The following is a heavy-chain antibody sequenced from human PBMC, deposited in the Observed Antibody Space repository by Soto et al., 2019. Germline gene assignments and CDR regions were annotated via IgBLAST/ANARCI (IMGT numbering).Heavy chain of an antibody. CDR1: GLPVSTNY. CDR2: IYNDGKT. CDR3: VRTLPPGQNYGMDV. J-gene: IGHJ6*02. V-gene: IGHV3-53*01. Sequence: GGSLRLSCAASGLPVSTNYMSWVRQAPGKGLEWVSVIYNDGKTYYADSVKGRFTISRDASKNTLHLQMDSLRDEDTAVYYCVRTLPPGQNYGMDVWGQGNTVTVSS.